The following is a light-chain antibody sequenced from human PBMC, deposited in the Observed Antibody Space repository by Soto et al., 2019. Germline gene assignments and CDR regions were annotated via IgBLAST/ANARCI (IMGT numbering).Light chain of an antibody. Sequence: QSVLIQPPPASGTPGQRVTISCSGSSSNIGSNFVYWYQQLPGTSPKRLIYKNDQRPSGVPDRFSASKSGTSASLAISGLRSDDEADYYCAAWDDSLNGYYVFGTGTKVTVL. CDR2: KND. CDR3: AAWDDSLNGYYV. J-gene: IGLJ1*01. V-gene: IGLV1-47*01. CDR1: SSNIGSNF.